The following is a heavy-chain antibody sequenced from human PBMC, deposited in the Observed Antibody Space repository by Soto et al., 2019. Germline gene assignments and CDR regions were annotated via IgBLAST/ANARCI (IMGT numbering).Heavy chain of an antibody. V-gene: IGHV3-23*01. J-gene: IGHJ4*02. D-gene: IGHD3-10*01. CDR2: ISGSGDST. Sequence: EVRLLESGGGLVQPGGSLRLSCAASGLTFSVYAMSWVRQAPGKGLEWVSGISGSGDSTHYADSVKGRFTVSRDNSKSRLYLQTNSLRAEDTAIYYCAKALYGGFTYWGQGTLVTVSS. CDR3: AKALYGGFTY. CDR1: GLTFSVYA.